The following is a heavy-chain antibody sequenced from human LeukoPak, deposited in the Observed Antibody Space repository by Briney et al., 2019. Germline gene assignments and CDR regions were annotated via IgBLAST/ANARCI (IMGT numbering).Heavy chain of an antibody. CDR1: GFNFSRYW. CDR3: AGEGGYSYFFEY. Sequence: GGSLGLSCAASGFNFSRYWMSWVRQAPGKGLEWVANIKQDGSEKYYVDSVKGRFTISRDNAKNSLYLQMNSLRAEDTAVYYCAGEGGYSYFFEYWGQGTLVTVSS. J-gene: IGHJ4*02. CDR2: IKQDGSEK. D-gene: IGHD5-18*01. V-gene: IGHV3-7*01.